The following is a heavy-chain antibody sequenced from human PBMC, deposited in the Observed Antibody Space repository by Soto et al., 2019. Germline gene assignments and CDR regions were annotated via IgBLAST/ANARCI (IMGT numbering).Heavy chain of an antibody. D-gene: IGHD6-13*01. CDR3: ARGQGWDSSSWYAQYYYYYYGMDV. J-gene: IGHJ6*02. CDR1: GYTFTGYY. V-gene: IGHV1-2*04. CDR2: INPNSGGT. Sequence: ASVKVSCKASGYTFTGYYMHWVRQAPGQGLEWMGWINPNSGGTNYAQKFQGWVTMTRDTSISTAYMELSRLRSDDTAVYYCARGQGWDSSSWYAQYYYYYYGMDVWGQGTTVTVSS.